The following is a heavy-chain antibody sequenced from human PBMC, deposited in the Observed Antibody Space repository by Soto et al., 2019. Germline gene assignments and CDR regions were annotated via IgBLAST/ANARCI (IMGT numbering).Heavy chain of an antibody. D-gene: IGHD1-1*01. CDR1: GFAVSEYA. J-gene: IGHJ6*02. CDR3: AKDQRYNFPGYYYGMDV. Sequence: QVQLVESGGGVVQPGRSLRLSCAVSGFAVSEYAVHWVRQAPGKGLEWVAVMSSDGSNEDYADSVKGRFAVSRDKSKNTLYLQMNSLRREDTAVYYCAKDQRYNFPGYYYGMDVWGQGTAVTVSS. V-gene: IGHV3-30*18. CDR2: MSSDGSNE.